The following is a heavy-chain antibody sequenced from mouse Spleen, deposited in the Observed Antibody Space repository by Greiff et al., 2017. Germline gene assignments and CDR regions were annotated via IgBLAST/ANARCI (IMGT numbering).Heavy chain of an antibody. J-gene: IGHJ2*01. Sequence: VELQQSGPELVKPGASVKMSCKASGYTFTSYVMHWVKQKPGQGLEWIGYINPYNDGTKYNEKFKGKATLTSDKSSSTAYMELSSLTSEDSAVYYCARGVLSLYFDYWGQGTTLTVSS. V-gene: IGHV1-14*01. CDR3: ARGVLSLYFDY. CDR2: INPYNDGT. CDR1: GYTFTSYV.